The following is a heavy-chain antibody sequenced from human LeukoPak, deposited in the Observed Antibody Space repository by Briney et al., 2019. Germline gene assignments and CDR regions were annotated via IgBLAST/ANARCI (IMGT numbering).Heavy chain of an antibody. V-gene: IGHV3-33*06. CDR2: IWNDGTNR. CDR1: GFTFSHYG. CDR3: AKDAQRGFDYSDSLKY. Sequence: GGSLRLSCAASGFTFSHYGMHWVRQAPGKGLEWVAVIWNDGTNRYYGDSVKGRFTISRDDSKNTVYLQMNGLRAGDTAVYYCAKDAQRGFDYSDSLKYWGQGTLVTVSS. J-gene: IGHJ4*02. D-gene: IGHD4-11*01.